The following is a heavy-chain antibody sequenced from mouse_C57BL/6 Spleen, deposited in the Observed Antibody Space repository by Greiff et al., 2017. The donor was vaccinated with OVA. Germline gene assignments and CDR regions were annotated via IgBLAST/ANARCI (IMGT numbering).Heavy chain of an antibody. D-gene: IGHD2-5*01. CDR3: ARKRGYSNLYAMDY. Sequence: QVQLQQPGAELVQPGASVKMSCKASGYTFTSYWITWVKQRPGQGLEWIGDIYPGSGSTNYNEKFKSKATFTADTSSNTAYMQLSSLTTEDSAIYYCARKRGYSNLYAMDYWGQGTSVTVSS. CDR2: IYPGSGST. V-gene: IGHV1-55*01. CDR1: GYTFTSYW. J-gene: IGHJ4*01.